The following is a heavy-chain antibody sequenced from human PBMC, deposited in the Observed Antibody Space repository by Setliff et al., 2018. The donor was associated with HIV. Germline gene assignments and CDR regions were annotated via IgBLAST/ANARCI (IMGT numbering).Heavy chain of an antibody. CDR2: IYYSGST. Sequence: PSETLSLTCTVSGGSISNSGYYWSWIRQPPGKGLEWIGSIYYSGSTYYNPSLKSRVTISVDTSKNQFSLKLSSVTAADAAVYYCASRVYYYDSSGYLREEGFDPWGQGTLVTVSS. J-gene: IGHJ5*02. D-gene: IGHD3-22*01. CDR3: ASRVYYYDSSGYLREEGFDP. CDR1: GGSISNSGYY. V-gene: IGHV4-39*01.